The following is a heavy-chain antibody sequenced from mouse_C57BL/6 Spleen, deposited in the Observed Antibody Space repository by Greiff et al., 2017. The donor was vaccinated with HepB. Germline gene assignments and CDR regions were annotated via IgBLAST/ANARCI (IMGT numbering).Heavy chain of an antibody. CDR2: IHPNSGST. J-gene: IGHJ4*01. CDR1: GYTFTSYW. CDR3: AGALYYGNYGYAMDY. D-gene: IGHD2-1*01. V-gene: IGHV1-64*01. Sequence: QVQLKQPGAELVKPGASVKLSCKASGYTFTSYWMHWVKQRPGQGLEWIGMIHPNSGSTNYNEKFKSKATLTVDKSSSTAYMQLSSLTSEDSAVYYCAGALYYGNYGYAMDYWGQGTSVTVSS.